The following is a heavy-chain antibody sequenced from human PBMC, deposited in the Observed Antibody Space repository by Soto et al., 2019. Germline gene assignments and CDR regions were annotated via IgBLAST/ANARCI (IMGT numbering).Heavy chain of an antibody. V-gene: IGHV4-30-4*01. Sequence: QVQLQESGPGLVKPSQTLSLTCTVSGGSISSGDYYWSWIRQPPGKGLEWIGYIYYSGSTYYNPSLKSRVTISVDTSKNQFSLKLSSVTAADTAVYYCAIDYGDSGGYYYGMDVWGQGTTVTVSS. CDR1: GGSISSGDYY. D-gene: IGHD4-17*01. CDR2: IYYSGST. J-gene: IGHJ6*02. CDR3: AIDYGDSGGYYYGMDV.